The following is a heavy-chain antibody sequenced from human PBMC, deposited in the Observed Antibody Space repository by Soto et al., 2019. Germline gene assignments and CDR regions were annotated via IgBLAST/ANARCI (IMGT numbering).Heavy chain of an antibody. V-gene: IGHV1-69*13. CDR3: ARSPQSGSILTGYLKT. CDR2: IIPIFGTA. J-gene: IGHJ5*02. Sequence: GASVKVSCKASGGTFSSYAISWVRQAPGQGLEWMGGIIPIFGTANYAQKFQGRVTITADESTSTAYMELSSLRSEDTAVYYCARSPQSGSILTGYLKTWGQGTLVTVSS. CDR1: GGTFSSYA. D-gene: IGHD3-9*01.